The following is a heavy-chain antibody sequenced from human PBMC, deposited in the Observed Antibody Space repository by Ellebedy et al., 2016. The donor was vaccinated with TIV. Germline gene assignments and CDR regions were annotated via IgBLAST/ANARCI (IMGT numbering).Heavy chain of an antibody. D-gene: IGHD6-6*01. Sequence: GSLRLXXTVSGGSISSSSYYWGWIRQPPGKGLEWIGSIYYSGSTYYNPSLKSRVTISVDTSKNQFSLKLSSVTAADTAVYYCARLDGEPIAAFYFDYWGQGTLVTVSS. CDR3: ARLDGEPIAAFYFDY. V-gene: IGHV4-39*01. J-gene: IGHJ4*02. CDR2: IYYSGST. CDR1: GGSISSSSYY.